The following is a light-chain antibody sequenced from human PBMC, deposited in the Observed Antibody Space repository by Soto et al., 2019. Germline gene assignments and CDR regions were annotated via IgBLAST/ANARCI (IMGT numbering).Light chain of an antibody. V-gene: IGKV3-20*01. CDR3: QQYGSSPYT. J-gene: IGKJ2*01. CDR1: QSVRNSY. CDR2: GAS. Sequence: EIVLTQSPGTLSLSPGERATLSCRASQSVRNSYLAWYQQKPGQAPRLLIYGASGRATGIPDRFSGSGSGTDFTLTISRLQPEDFAVYYCQQYGSSPYTFGQATKLEI.